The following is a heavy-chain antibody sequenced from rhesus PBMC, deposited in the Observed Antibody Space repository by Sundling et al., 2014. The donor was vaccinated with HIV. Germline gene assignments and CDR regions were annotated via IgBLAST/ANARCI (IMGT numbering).Heavy chain of an antibody. D-gene: IGHD1-44*01. CDR1: GFTFDDYA. Sequence: EVQLVESGGGVVQPGGSLRLSCVVSGFTFDDYAMHWVRQAPGKGLEWVSGISWSDDTTAYADSVKGRFTISRDNAKNSLYLQMNSLRPEDTGFYYCARDKAVSFDYWGQGVLVTVSS. J-gene: IGHJ4*01. CDR3: ARDKAVSFDY. V-gene: IGHV3-201*01. CDR2: ISWSDDTT.